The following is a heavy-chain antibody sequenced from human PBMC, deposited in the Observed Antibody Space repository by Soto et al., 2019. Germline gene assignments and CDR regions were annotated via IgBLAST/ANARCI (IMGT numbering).Heavy chain of an antibody. CDR1: GFTFSDSY. V-gene: IGHV3-11*01. CDR2: INRGGSTT. Sequence: GGSLRLSCAASGFTFSDSYMSWIRQAPGKGLEWLSYINRGGSTTYYADSVKGRFIISRDNAKNSLYLQMNSLRAEDTAVYYCARGRSRYFDYWSQGTLVPVSS. J-gene: IGHJ4*02. D-gene: IGHD1-26*01. CDR3: ARGRSRYFDY.